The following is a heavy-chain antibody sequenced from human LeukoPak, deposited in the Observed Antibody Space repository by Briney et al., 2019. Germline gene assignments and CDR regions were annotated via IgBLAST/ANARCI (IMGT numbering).Heavy chain of an antibody. CDR1: GYTFTSYY. D-gene: IGHD5-24*01. CDR2: INPSGGST. J-gene: IGHJ4*02. V-gene: IGHV1-46*01. CDR3: ARDGVGLATIDY. Sequence: ASVKVSCKASGYTFTSYYMHWVRQAPGQGLEWMGIINPSGGSTSYAQKFQGRVTMTRDTSTSTVYMELSSLRSEDTAAYYCARDGVGLATIDYWGQGTLVTVSS.